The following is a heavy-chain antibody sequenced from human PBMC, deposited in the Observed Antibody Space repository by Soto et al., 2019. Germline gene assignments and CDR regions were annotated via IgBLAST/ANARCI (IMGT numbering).Heavy chain of an antibody. CDR3: AKKVNSGPGSQYFDY. D-gene: IGHD3-10*01. V-gene: IGHV3-23*01. J-gene: IGHJ4*02. CDR1: GFTFSSYS. CDR2: FRSGGDDGTT. Sequence: EGSLRVSCAASGFTFSSYSMSWVRQAPGKGLEWVSGFRSGGDDGTTHYADSVKGRFTISRDNSKNTLFLQMDSLRAEDTAIYYWAKKVNSGPGSQYFDYWGQGTLFTVSS.